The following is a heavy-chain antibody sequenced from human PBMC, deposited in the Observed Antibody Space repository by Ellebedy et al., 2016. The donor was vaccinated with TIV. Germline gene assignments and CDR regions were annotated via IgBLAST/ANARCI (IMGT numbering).Heavy chain of an antibody. Sequence: GGSLRLXXAASGFTFSSYAMSWVRQAPGKGLEWVSAISGSGGSTYYADSVKGRFTISRDNSKNTLYLQMNSLRAEDTAVYYCAKDQGYSSSSNYWGQGTLVTVSS. CDR1: GFTFSSYA. J-gene: IGHJ4*02. D-gene: IGHD6-6*01. CDR2: ISGSGGST. CDR3: AKDQGYSSSSNY. V-gene: IGHV3-23*01.